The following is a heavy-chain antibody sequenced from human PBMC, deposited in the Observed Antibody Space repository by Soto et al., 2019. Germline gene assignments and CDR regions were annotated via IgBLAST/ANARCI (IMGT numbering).Heavy chain of an antibody. CDR1: GGSFSSGDYY. CDR3: AREPKFGVLDY. D-gene: IGHD3-16*01. Sequence: SETLSLTCTVSGGSFSSGDYYWSWIRQPPGKGLEWIGYIYYSGSTYYNPSLKSRVTISVDTSKNQFSLKLSSVTAADTAVYYCAREPKFGVLDYWGQGTLVTVSS. CDR2: IYYSGST. J-gene: IGHJ4*02. V-gene: IGHV4-30-4*01.